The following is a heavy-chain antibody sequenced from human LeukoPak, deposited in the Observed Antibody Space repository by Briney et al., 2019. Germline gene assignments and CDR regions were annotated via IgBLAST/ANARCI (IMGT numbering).Heavy chain of an antibody. CDR1: GLPFSSSG. V-gene: IGHV3-7*01. D-gene: IGHD6-19*01. Sequence: GGSLRLSCAASGLPFSSSGMHWVRQAPGKGLEWVAKIKEDGNEIYYVDSVKGRFTISRDNTKNSLFLQMNSLRAEDTAVYYCATGGAVAGRFAYWGQGTLVTVSS. J-gene: IGHJ4*02. CDR3: ATGGAVAGRFAY. CDR2: IKEDGNEI.